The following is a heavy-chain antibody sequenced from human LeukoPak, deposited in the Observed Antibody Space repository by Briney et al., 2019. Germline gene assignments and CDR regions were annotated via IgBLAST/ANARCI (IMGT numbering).Heavy chain of an antibody. CDR1: GGSISSGGYY. CDR3: ARTHDYGDYYYFDY. J-gene: IGHJ4*02. CDR2: IYYSGST. V-gene: IGHV4-31*03. Sequence: SETLSLTCTVSGGSISSGGYYWSWIRQHPGKGLEWIGYIYYSGSTYYNPSLKSRVTISVDTSKNQFSLKLSSVTAADTAVYYCARTHDYGDYYYFDYWGQGTLVTVSS. D-gene: IGHD4-17*01.